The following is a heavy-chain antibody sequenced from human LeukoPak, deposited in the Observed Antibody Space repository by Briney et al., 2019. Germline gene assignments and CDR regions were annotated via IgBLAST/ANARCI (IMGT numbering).Heavy chain of an antibody. D-gene: IGHD1-14*01. CDR2: ITASSGST. CDR3: ATGSPQSFDD. CDR1: GFTFSSCA. V-gene: IGHV3-23*01. J-gene: IGHJ4*02. Sequence: PGGSLRLSCAVSGFTFSSCAMSWVRQAPGKGLEWVSGITASSGSTYYADSVKGRFTISRDNSKNTLYLQLNSLRAEDTAIYYCATGSPQSFDDWGQGTLVTVSS.